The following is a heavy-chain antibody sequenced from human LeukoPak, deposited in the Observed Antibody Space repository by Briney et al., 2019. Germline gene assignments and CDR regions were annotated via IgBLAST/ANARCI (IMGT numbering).Heavy chain of an antibody. D-gene: IGHD3-22*01. CDR2: IKSKTDGGTT. CDR1: GFTFSNGW. Sequence: GGSLRLSCAASGFTFSNGWMTWVRQAPGKGLEWVGRIKSKTDGGTTDYAAPVKGRFTISRDDSENTLYLHMNSLKTEDTAVYYCATEYYYDSNGIFDYWGQGTLVTGSS. V-gene: IGHV3-15*01. J-gene: IGHJ4*02. CDR3: ATEYYYDSNGIFDY.